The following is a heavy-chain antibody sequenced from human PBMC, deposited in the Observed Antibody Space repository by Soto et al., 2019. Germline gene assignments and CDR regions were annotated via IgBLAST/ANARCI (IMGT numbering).Heavy chain of an antibody. D-gene: IGHD3-22*01. J-gene: IGHJ4*02. CDR2: INHSGST. CDR3: ARCPHYYDSSGYYHFDY. V-gene: IGHV4-34*09. CDR1: GGSFSGYY. Sequence: TLSLTCAVYGGSFSGYYWSWIRQPPGKGLEWIGEINHSGSTNYNPSLKSRVTISVDTSKNQFSLKLSSVTAADTAVYYCARCPHYYDSSGYYHFDYWGQGTLVTVSS.